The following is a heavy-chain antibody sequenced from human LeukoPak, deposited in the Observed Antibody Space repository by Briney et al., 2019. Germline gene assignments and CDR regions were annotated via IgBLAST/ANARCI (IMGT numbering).Heavy chain of an antibody. D-gene: IGHD4-17*01. CDR3: AKFPDGDYFLVDY. CDR1: GFTFSTYG. CDR2: ISGSGGST. V-gene: IGHV3-23*01. J-gene: IGHJ4*02. Sequence: HAGGSLRLSCAASGFTFSTYGMSWVRQAPGKGLEWVSAISGSGGSTYYADSVKGRFTISRDNSKNTLYLQMNSLRAEDTAVYYCAKFPDGDYFLVDYWGQGTLVTVSS.